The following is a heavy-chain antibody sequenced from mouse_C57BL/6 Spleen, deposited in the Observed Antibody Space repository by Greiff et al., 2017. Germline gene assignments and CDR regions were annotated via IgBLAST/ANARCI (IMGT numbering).Heavy chain of an antibody. J-gene: IGHJ2*01. V-gene: IGHV1-55*01. D-gene: IGHD3-2*02. CDR2: IYPGSGST. CDR3: AREKTAQGPFDY. CDR1: GYTFTSYW. Sequence: QVQLQQPGAELVKPGASVKMSCKASGYTFTSYWITWVKQRPGQGLEWIGDIYPGSGSTNYNEKFKSKATLTVDTSSSTAYMQLSSLTSEDSAVYYCAREKTAQGPFDYWGQGTTLTVSS.